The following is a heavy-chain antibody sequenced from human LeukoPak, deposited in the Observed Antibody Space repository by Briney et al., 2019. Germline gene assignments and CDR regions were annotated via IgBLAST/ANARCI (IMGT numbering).Heavy chain of an antibody. J-gene: IGHJ4*02. CDR3: AGFSRTTGTWYFDY. D-gene: IGHD1-1*01. CDR2: IGTAGDT. V-gene: IGHV3-13*01. Sequence: GGSLRLSCAASGFTFSSYAMSWVRQAPGKGLEWVSAIGTAGDTYYPGSVKGRFTISRENAKNSLYLQMNSLRAGDTAVYYCAGFSRTTGTWYFDYWGQGTLVTVSS. CDR1: GFTFSSYA.